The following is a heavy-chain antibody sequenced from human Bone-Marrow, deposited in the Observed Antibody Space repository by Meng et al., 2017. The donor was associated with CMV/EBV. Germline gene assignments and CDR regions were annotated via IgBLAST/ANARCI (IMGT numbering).Heavy chain of an antibody. CDR1: GGTFSSYA. J-gene: IGHJ6*02. Sequence: SVKVSCKASGGTFSSYAISWVRQAPGQGLEWMGRIIPIFGTANYAQKFQGRVTITTDESTSTAYMELSSLRSEDTAVYYCARGVIVVVPAAWEYYYGMDVWGQGTTVTVSS. CDR2: IIPIFGTA. D-gene: IGHD2-2*01. V-gene: IGHV1-69*05. CDR3: ARGVIVVVPAAWEYYYGMDV.